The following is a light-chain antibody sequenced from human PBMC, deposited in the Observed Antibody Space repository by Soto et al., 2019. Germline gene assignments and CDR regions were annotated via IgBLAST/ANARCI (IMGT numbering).Light chain of an antibody. J-gene: IGKJ4*01. CDR3: QQYTNWPPRLT. CDR2: GAS. Sequence: EIVLTQSPATLSLSPGERATLSCRASQSVSSYLAWYQQRPGQAPRLLIYGASTRATDIPDRFSGSGSGTEFTLTICGLQSADSAVYYCQQYTNWPPRLTFGGGTKVDIK. CDR1: QSVSSY. V-gene: IGKV3-15*01.